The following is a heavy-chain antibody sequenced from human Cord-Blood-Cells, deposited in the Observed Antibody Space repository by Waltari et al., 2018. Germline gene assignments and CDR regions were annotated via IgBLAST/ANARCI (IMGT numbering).Heavy chain of an antibody. CDR3: ARGFYYYDSRGYAFDI. Sequence: QVQLVQSGAEVKKPGASVKVSCKASGYTFTSYDINWVRQATGQGLEWIGWVNTNSRKTGYVMQFQRRVTINRNPSKSTAYMERSSLGSEDTAVYYCARGFYYYDSRGYAFDIWGQGTMVTVSS. J-gene: IGHJ3*02. D-gene: IGHD3-22*01. CDR1: GYTFTSYD. V-gene: IGHV1-8*03. CDR2: VNTNSRKT.